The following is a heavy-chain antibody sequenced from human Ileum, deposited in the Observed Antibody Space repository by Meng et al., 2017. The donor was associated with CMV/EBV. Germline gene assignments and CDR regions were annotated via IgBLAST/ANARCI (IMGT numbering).Heavy chain of an antibody. CDR1: GGSINNYY. CDR3: ARGPGASTREGFDH. Sequence: QGQWQESGQGLVKPSETLSLTCTVSGGSINNYYWSWIRQSAGKGLEWIGRFYNSDTYNDHPSLNSRVTMSLDTSKKQFSLILSSVTAADTARYYCARGPGASTREGFDHWGLGTLVTVSS. V-gene: IGHV4-4*07. D-gene: IGHD1-26*01. J-gene: IGHJ4*02. CDR2: FYNSDTY.